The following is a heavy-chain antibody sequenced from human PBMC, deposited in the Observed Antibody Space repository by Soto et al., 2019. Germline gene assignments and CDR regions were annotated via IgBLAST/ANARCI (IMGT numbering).Heavy chain of an antibody. CDR1: GFTVSSNY. CDR3: ARNVVPAANRGSSWYGVHYYMDV. V-gene: IGHV3-66*01. J-gene: IGHJ6*03. D-gene: IGHD2-2*01. CDR2: IYSGGST. Sequence: EVQLVESGGGLVQPGGSLRLSCAASGFTVSSNYMSWVRQAPGKGLEWVSVIYSGGSTYYADSVKGRFTISRDNSKHTLYLQRNSLRAEDTAVYYCARNVVPAANRGSSWYGVHYYMDVCGKGTTVTVSS.